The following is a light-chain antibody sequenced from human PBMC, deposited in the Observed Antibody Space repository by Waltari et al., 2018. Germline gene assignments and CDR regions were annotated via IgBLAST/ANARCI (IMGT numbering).Light chain of an antibody. Sequence: DIRMTQSPSTLSASPVDRVLISCRASQSISKWLAWYQQKPGKAPKLLIYEASTLQSGVPSRFSGTGSGTDFTLTISSLQPDDFATYYCQQYNSYSLLTFGGGTKVEIK. CDR2: EAS. CDR3: QQYNSYSLLT. J-gene: IGKJ4*01. CDR1: QSISKW. V-gene: IGKV1-5*03.